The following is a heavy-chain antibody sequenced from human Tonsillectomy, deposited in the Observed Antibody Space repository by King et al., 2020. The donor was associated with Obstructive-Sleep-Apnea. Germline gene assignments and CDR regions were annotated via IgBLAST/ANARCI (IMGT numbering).Heavy chain of an antibody. CDR3: ARGQTGCDY. CDR2: MNPNSGNT. D-gene: IGHD1-14*01. J-gene: IGHJ4*02. CDR1: GYTFTTYD. V-gene: IGHV1-8*01. Sequence: VQLVESGAEVKKPGASVKVSCKASGYTFTTYDINWVRQAPGQGLEWMGWMNPNSGNTGYAQQFKGIVTMTRSTSISTAYMELGGLRSEDTAVYYCARGQTGCDYWGQGTLVTVSS.